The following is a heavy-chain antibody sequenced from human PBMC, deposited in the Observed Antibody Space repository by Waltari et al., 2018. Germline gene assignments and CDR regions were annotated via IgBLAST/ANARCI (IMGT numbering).Heavy chain of an antibody. CDR1: GFTFSRYW. CDR2: IKQGGSVK. V-gene: IGHV3-7*03. D-gene: IGHD4-4*01. Sequence: EVQLVESGGGLVQPGGSLRLSCAASGFTFSRYWMSWVRRGPGKGLGRVVNIKQGGSVKYYVDAWKGRCTISRDNAKNSLYLQMNSLRAEDTAVYYCARDQHDYSNYYVYWGQGTLVTVSS. CDR3: ARDQHDYSNYYVY. J-gene: IGHJ4*02.